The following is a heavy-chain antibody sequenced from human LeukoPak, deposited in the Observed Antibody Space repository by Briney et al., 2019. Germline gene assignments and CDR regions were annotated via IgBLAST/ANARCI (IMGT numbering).Heavy chain of an antibody. CDR1: GGSVSSDNYH. V-gene: IGHV4-61*01. CDR2: IHYSGST. CDR3: ARGLSSNWYEDY. J-gene: IGHJ4*02. D-gene: IGHD6-13*01. Sequence: SETLSLTCTVSGGSVSSDNYHWTWIQQSPGKGLEWIGYIHYSGSTIYNPSLTSRVTISVHTSKNQFSLKLKSVTAADTAVYYCARGLSSNWYEDYWGQGTLVTVSS.